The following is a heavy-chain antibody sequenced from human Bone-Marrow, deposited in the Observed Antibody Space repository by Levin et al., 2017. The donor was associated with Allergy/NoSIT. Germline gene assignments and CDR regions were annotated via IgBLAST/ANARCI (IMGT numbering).Heavy chain of an antibody. V-gene: IGHV4-38-2*01. Sequence: SETLSLTCAVSGSSISSDYYWGWIGQPPGEGLAWIGNIYHSGGPSYNPSLKSRVTISVDTSKNQFPLKVTSVTAADTAVYYCARTLGYCSGDSCYFYFDYWGRGTLVTVSS. CDR1: GSSISSDYY. J-gene: IGHJ4*02. D-gene: IGHD2-15*01. CDR3: ARTLGYCSGDSCYFYFDY. CDR2: IYHSGGP.